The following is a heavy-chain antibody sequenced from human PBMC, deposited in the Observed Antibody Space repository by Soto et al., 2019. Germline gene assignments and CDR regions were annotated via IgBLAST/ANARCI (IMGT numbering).Heavy chain of an antibody. V-gene: IGHV1-18*04. J-gene: IGHJ4*02. D-gene: IGHD5-18*01. CDR1: GYTFSTYG. CDR3: ARSYSYGSYWYFDD. Sequence: QGQLVQSGAEVKKPGASVKVSCKASGYTFSTYGVSWVRQAPGQGLEWMGWITVSNGNTNYIDNLQGRVTMTTDTSTNTAYMEFWRLRSDDSAVYYWARSYSYGSYWYFDDWGQGTLVIVSS. CDR2: ITVSNGNT.